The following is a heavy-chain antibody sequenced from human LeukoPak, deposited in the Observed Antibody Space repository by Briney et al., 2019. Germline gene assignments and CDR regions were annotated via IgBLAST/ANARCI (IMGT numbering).Heavy chain of an antibody. V-gene: IGHV4-39*01. CDR1: GGSISSSSYY. D-gene: IGHD3-22*01. Sequence: SETLSLTCTVSGGSISSSSYYWGWIRQPPGKGLEWIGSIYYSGSTYYNPSLKSRVTISVDTSKNQFSLKLSSVTAADTAVYYCARVYYYDSSGYNWFDPWGQGTLVTVSS. CDR2: IYYSGST. J-gene: IGHJ5*02. CDR3: ARVYYYDSSGYNWFDP.